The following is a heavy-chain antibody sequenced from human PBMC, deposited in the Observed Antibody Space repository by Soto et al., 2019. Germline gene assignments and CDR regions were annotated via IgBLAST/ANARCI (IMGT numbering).Heavy chain of an antibody. D-gene: IGHD3-10*01. CDR2: VSAINGAT. CDR3: GGGEGGGGREGP. V-gene: IGHV1-18*01. Sequence: QVQLVQSGGEVKKPGASMKVSCKASGYTFATYGVSWVRQAPGRGLEWVGWVSAINGATSSAQNSXDXXTMPTDTSTSTAYMELRSLRWGGAGRGGGGGGEGGGGREGPWGQGTLVTVSS. J-gene: IGHJ5*02. CDR1: GYTFATYG.